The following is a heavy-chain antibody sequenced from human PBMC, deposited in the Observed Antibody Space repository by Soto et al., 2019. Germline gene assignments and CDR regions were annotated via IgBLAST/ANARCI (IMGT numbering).Heavy chain of an antibody. CDR3: ARHLSVRGVFDF. J-gene: IGHJ4*02. CDR2: IFSAGST. Sequence: QVQLQESGPGLVKPSETLSLTCTVSGDFNTNFYWSWIRQSPGKGLEWMGFIFSAGSTRYNPSLKIRSTMSLDTSKNQFSLSLCSVAAADTAVYYCARHLSVRGVFDFWGQGTQVTVSS. V-gene: IGHV4-4*09. CDR1: GDFNTNFY. D-gene: IGHD3-10*01.